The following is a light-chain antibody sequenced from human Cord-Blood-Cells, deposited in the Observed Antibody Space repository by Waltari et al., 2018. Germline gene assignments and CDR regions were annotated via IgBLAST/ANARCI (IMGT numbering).Light chain of an antibody. CDR2: EGS. J-gene: IGLJ2*01. CDR1: SSDVGGFNL. CDR3: CSYAGSSTFVV. Sequence: QSALTQPASVSGSPGPSITIPCTGSSSDVGGFNLVSWYQQHPGKAPKLMIYEGSKRPSGVSNRFSGSKSGNTASLTISGLQAEDEADYYCCSYAGSSTFVVFGGGTKLTVL. V-gene: IGLV2-23*03.